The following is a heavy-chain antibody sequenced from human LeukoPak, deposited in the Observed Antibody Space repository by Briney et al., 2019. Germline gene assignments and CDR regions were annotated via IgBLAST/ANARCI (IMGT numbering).Heavy chain of an antibody. CDR3: ARAAVLRYFDWSPGWFDP. CDR1: GFTFSSYW. Sequence: QSGGSLRLSCEASGFTFSSYWMSWVRQAPGKGLEWVANIKQDGSEKYYVDSVKGRFTISRDNAKNSLYLQMNSLRAEDTAVYYCARAAVLRYFDWSPGWFDPWGQGTLVTVSS. V-gene: IGHV3-7*01. D-gene: IGHD3-9*01. J-gene: IGHJ5*02. CDR2: IKQDGSEK.